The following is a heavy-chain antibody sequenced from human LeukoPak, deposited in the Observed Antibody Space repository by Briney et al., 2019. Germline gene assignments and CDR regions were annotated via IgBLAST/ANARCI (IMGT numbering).Heavy chain of an antibody. Sequence: LSLTCTVSGGSISSSSYYWGWIRQAPGKGLEWVTVISYDGSNKYYADSVKGRFSISRDNSKNTLYLQMNSLGAEDTAVYYCAKSGDSRDDYFDYWGQGTLVTVSS. V-gene: IGHV3-30*18. CDR3: AKSGDSRDDYFDY. J-gene: IGHJ4*02. CDR1: GGSISSSS. CDR2: ISYDGSNK. D-gene: IGHD3-22*01.